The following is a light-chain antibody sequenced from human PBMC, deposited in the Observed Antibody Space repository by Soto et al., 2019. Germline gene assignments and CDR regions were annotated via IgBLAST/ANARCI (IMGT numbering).Light chain of an antibody. CDR2: KAS. Sequence: DIQMTQSPSTLSASGGDRVTITCRASQSISSWLAWYQQKPGKAPKLLIYKASSLESGVPSRFSGSGSGTEFTLTISSLQPDVFATYYCQQYNSYLWTFGQGTKVEIK. V-gene: IGKV1-5*03. CDR1: QSISSW. J-gene: IGKJ1*01. CDR3: QQYNSYLWT.